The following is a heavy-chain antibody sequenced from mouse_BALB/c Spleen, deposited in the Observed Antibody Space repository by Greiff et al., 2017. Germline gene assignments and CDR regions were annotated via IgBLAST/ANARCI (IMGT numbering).Heavy chain of an antibody. V-gene: IGHV5-6-3*01. Sequence: EVKVVESGGGLVQPGGSLKLSCAASGFTFSSYGMSWVRQTPDKRLELVATINSNGGSTYYPDSVKGRFTISRDNAKNTLYLQMSSLKSEDTAMYYCARPYGYNWYFDVWGAGTTVTVSS. CDR1: GFTFSSYG. J-gene: IGHJ1*01. CDR2: INSNGGST. D-gene: IGHD2-2*01. CDR3: ARPYGYNWYFDV.